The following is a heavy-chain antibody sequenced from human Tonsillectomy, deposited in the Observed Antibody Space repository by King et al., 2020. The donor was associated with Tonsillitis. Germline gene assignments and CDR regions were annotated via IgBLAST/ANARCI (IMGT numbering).Heavy chain of an antibody. D-gene: IGHD1-7*01. Sequence: LQLQESGSGLVKPSQTLSLTCAVSGGSISSGGYSWSWIRQPPGKGLEWIGYIYHSGSTYYNPSLKSRVTISVDRSKNQFSLKLSSVTAADTAVYYCGRYNWNYSAFDYWGQGTLVTVSS. J-gene: IGHJ4*02. V-gene: IGHV4-30-2*01. CDR2: IYHSGST. CDR3: GRYNWNYSAFDY. CDR1: GGSISSGGYS.